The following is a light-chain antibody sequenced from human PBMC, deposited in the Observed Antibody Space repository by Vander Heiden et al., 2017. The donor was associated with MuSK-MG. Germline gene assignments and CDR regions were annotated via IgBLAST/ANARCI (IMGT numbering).Light chain of an antibody. CDR2: DVS. CDR1: QRVTSY. Sequence: EIVLTHSPATLSLSPGHRATLSCRARQRVTSYLASYTQKPAQAPRLLIYDVSHRGPGSPASSRGSGSGTDFTLTISSREPEDFAVYYCQQRSNWPPSLTFGGGTKVEIK. J-gene: IGKJ4*01. CDR3: QQRSNWPPSLT. V-gene: IGKV3-11*01.